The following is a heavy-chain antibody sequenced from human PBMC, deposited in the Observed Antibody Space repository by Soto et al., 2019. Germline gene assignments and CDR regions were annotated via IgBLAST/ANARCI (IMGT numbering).Heavy chain of an antibody. CDR2: IYYSGST. V-gene: IGHV4-59*01. CDR3: ARGGYYYYYMDV. Sequence: NPSETLSLTCTVSGGSISSYYWSWIRQPPGKGLEWIGYIYYSGSTNYNPSLKSRVTISVDTSKNQFSLKLSSVTAADTAVYYCARGGYYYYYMDVWGKGTTVTVSS. J-gene: IGHJ6*03. CDR1: GGSISSYY.